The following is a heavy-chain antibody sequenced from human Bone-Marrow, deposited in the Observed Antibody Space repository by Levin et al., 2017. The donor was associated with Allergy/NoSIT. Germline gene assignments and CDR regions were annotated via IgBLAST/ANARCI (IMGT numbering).Heavy chain of an antibody. V-gene: IGHV1-69*01. CDR2: ITPDFETA. CDR3: ARDQIVVPYFYYGMDV. D-gene: IGHD1-26*01. CDR1: GDTLSKYA. J-gene: IGHJ6*02. Sequence: PGESLKISCKASGDTLSKYAISWVRQVTGQGLEWMGGITPDFETANYAQKFRDRVTITADEYTSTVYMELSSLRSEDTAVYYCARDQIVVPYFYYGMDVWGQGTTVTVSS.